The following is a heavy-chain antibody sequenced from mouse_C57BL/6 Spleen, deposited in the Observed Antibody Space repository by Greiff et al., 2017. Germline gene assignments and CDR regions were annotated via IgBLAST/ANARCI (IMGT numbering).Heavy chain of an antibody. CDR2: IDPSDSYT. CDR3: ARSNDCYNWYFDV. CDR1: GYTFTSYW. D-gene: IGHD2-3*01. Sequence: VQLQQPGAELVMPGASVKLSCKASGYTFTSYWMHWVKQRPGQGLEWIGEIDPSDSYTNYNQKFKGKSTLTVDKSSSTAYMQLSSLTSEDSAVYYCARSNDCYNWYFDVWGTGTTVTVSS. V-gene: IGHV1-69*01. J-gene: IGHJ1*03.